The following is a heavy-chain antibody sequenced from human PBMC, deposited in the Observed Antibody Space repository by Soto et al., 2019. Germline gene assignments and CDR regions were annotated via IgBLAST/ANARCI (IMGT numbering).Heavy chain of an antibody. CDR2: IGSAGDT. V-gene: IGHV3-13*01. CDR3: ARGYLGSFDY. D-gene: IGHD7-27*01. Sequence: EVQLVESGGGLVKPGGSLRLSCAASGFTFSSYAVHWVRQPTGKGLEWVSVIGSAGDTYYPGSVKGRFTISRENAKNSLYLQMNSLRAEDTAVYYCARGYLGSFDYWGQGTLVTVSS. CDR1: GFTFSSYA. J-gene: IGHJ4*02.